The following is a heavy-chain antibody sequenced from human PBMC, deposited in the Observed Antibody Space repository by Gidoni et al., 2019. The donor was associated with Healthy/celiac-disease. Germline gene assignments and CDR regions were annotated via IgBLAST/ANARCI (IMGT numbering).Heavy chain of an antibody. CDR1: GRSFIRGGYY. V-gene: IGHV4-31*03. CDR3: ARGPTLGATRYFDY. Sequence: QVQLQESGPGLVKPSQTLSLTCTVPGRSFIRGGYYWSWIRQHPGKGLEWIGYIYYSGSTYYNPSLKSRVTISVDTSKNQFSLKLSSVTAADTAVYYCARGPTLGATRYFDYWGQGTLVTVSS. CDR2: IYYSGST. D-gene: IGHD1-26*01. J-gene: IGHJ4*02.